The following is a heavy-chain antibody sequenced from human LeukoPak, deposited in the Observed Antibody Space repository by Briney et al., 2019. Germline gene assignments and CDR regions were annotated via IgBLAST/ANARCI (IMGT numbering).Heavy chain of an antibody. J-gene: IGHJ6*02. D-gene: IGHD2-2*01. CDR1: GFTFSSFG. Sequence: GRSLRLSCAASGFTFSSFGMHWVRQAPGKGLEWVAVIWSDGNNKYYADSVKGRFTISRDNSKNTLYLQMNSLRAEDTAVYYCARDMPYYYGMDVGGQGPTVTVSS. CDR2: IWSDGNNK. V-gene: IGHV3-33*01. CDR3: ARDMPYYYGMDV.